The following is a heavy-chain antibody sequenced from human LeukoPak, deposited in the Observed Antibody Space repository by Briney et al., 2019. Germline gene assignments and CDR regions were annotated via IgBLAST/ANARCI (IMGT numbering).Heavy chain of an antibody. V-gene: IGHV3-20*04. D-gene: IGHD3-10*01. CDR3: ARDRGTSLFDY. Sequence: GGSLRLSCAASGFTFSSYGMSWVRQAPGKGLEWVSGINWNGGRTGYADSVKGRFTISRDNAKNNAKNSLYLQMNSLRAEDTALYYCARDRGTSLFDYWGQGTLVTVSS. CDR1: GFTFSSYG. CDR2: INWNGGRT. J-gene: IGHJ4*02.